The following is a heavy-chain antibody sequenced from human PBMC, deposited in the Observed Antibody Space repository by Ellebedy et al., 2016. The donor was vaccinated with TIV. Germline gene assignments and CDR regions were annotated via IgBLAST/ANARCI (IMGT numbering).Heavy chain of an antibody. CDR1: GFPFGGYW. CDR2: ISSDGSST. Sequence: GESLKISCAASGFPFGGYWMDWVRQGPGKVLVWVSRISSDGSSTTYAESVKGRFTVSRDNAKNTLYLQMNSLRVDDTGIYYCATNADREPGDAIDIWGQGTMVTVSS. V-gene: IGHV3-74*01. D-gene: IGHD3-16*01. CDR3: ATNADREPGDAIDI. J-gene: IGHJ3*02.